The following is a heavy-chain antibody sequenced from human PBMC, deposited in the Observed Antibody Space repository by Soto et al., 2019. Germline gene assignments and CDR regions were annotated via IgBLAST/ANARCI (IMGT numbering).Heavy chain of an antibody. CDR3: YCGDSHVGSDVSIDY. D-gene: IGHD2-21*01. CDR1: GDSVSSNSAA. CDR2: TYYRSKWYN. Sequence: SQTLSLTCAISGDSVSSNSAAWNWIRQSPSRGLEWLGRTYYRSKWYNDYAVSVKSRITINPDTSKNQFSLQLNSVTPEDTAVSSVYCGDSHVGSDVSIDYWGQGTLVTVSS. V-gene: IGHV6-1*01. J-gene: IGHJ4*02.